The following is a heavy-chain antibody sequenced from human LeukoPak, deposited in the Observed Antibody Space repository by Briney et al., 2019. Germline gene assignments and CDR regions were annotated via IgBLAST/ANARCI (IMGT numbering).Heavy chain of an antibody. V-gene: IGHV3-21*01. CDR3: APIAVAGPLTGAFDI. CDR2: ISSSSSYI. CDR1: GFTFSSYS. D-gene: IGHD6-19*01. Sequence: GGSLRLSCAASGFTFSSYSMNWVRQAPGKGLEWVSSISSSSSYIYYADSVKGRFTISRDNAKNSLYLQMNSLRAEDTAVYYCAPIAVAGPLTGAFDIWGQGTMVTVSS. J-gene: IGHJ3*02.